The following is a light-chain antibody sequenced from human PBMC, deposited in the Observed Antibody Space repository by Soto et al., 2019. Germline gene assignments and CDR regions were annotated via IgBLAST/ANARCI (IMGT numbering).Light chain of an antibody. CDR1: QSISSY. V-gene: IGKV1-39*01. CDR2: AAS. Sequence: DIQMTQSPSSLSASVGDRVTITCRASQSISSYLNWYQQKPGKAPKLLIYAASSLHSGVPSRFSGSGSGTDFTLTISRLEPEDFAVYSCQQYGGSPRTFGQGTKVDI. J-gene: IGKJ1*01. CDR3: QQYGGSPRT.